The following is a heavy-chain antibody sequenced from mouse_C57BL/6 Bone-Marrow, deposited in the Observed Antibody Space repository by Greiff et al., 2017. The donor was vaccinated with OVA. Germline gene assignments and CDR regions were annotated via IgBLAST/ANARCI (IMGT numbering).Heavy chain of an antibody. CDR2: IHPYNDDT. Sequence: VQLQQPGAELVKPGASVKMSCKASGYTFTTYPIEWMKQNHGKSLEWIGNIHPYNDDTKYTEKFKGKATLTVEKSSSTVYLELSRLTSYDSAFYYCAIYYDYSWFAYWGQGTLVTVSA. D-gene: IGHD2-4*01. J-gene: IGHJ3*01. V-gene: IGHV1-47*01. CDR1: GYTFTTYP. CDR3: AIYYDYSWFAY.